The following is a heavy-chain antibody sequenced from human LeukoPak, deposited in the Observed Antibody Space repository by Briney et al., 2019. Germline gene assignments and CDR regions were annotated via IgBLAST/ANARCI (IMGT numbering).Heavy chain of an antibody. V-gene: IGHV3-23*01. D-gene: IGHD6-13*01. Sequence: PGGSLRLSCAASGFTFSNYAMSWVRQAPGKGLEWVSAISDSGGSTYYADSVKGRFTISRDNSKNTLYLQMNSLRAEDTAVYYCAKQQGGSSWFLYYFDYWGQGTLVTVSS. CDR3: AKQQGGSSWFLYYFDY. CDR1: GFTFSNYA. J-gene: IGHJ4*02. CDR2: ISDSGGST.